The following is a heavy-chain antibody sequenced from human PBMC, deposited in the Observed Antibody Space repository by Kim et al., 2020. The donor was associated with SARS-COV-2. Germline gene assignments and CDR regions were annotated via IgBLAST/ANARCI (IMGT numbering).Heavy chain of an antibody. J-gene: IGHJ3*02. CDR1: GYTFTSYD. D-gene: IGHD2-8*01. Sequence: ASVKVSCKASGYTFTSYDINWVRQATGQGLEWMGWMNPNSGNTGYAQKFQGRVTMTRNTSISTAYMELSSLRSEDTAVYYCAQASGVESREDAFDIWGQGTMVTVSS. V-gene: IGHV1-8*01. CDR2: MNPNSGNT. CDR3: AQASGVESREDAFDI.